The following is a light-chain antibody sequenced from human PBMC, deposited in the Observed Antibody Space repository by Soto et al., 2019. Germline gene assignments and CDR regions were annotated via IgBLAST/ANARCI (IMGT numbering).Light chain of an antibody. J-gene: IGKJ3*01. CDR2: KAS. CDR3: QQHNSDSLT. Sequence: DIQMTQSPSTLSASVGDRVIITCRASQSISSWLAWYQQKPGKAPKLLIYKASSLESGVPSRFSCSGSGTEFTLTISSLQPDDFATYYCQQHNSDSLTFGPGTKVDVK. CDR1: QSISSW. V-gene: IGKV1-5*03.